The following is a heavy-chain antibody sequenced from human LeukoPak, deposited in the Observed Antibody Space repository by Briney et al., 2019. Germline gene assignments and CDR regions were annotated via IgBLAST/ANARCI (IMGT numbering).Heavy chain of an antibody. CDR2: IIPIFGTA. D-gene: IGHD4-11*01. CDR1: GGTFSSYA. Sequence: ASVKVSCKASGGTFSSYAISWVRQAPGQGLEWMGGIIPIFGTANYAQKFQGRVTITTDESTSTAYMELSSLRSEDTAVYYCARDGDTVTSGFDYWGQGTLVTVSS. CDR3: ARDGDTVTSGFDY. J-gene: IGHJ4*02. V-gene: IGHV1-69*05.